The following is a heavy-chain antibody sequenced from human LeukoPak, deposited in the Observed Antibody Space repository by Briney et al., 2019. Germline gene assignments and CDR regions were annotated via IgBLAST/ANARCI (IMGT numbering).Heavy chain of an antibody. J-gene: IGHJ6*02. D-gene: IGHD3-10*01. V-gene: IGHV1-18*01. CDR1: GYTFTSYG. CDR3: ARDSRYYYGSGSYPLYYYGMDV. CDR2: ISAYNGNT. Sequence: GASVKVSCKASGYTFTSYGISWVRQAPGQGLEWMGWISAYNGNTNYAQKLQGRVTMTTDTSTSTAYMELRSLRSDDTAVYYCARDSRYYYGSGSYPLYYYGMDVWGQGTTVTVSS.